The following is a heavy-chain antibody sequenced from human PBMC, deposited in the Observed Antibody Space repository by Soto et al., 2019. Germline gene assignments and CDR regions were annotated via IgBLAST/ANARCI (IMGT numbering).Heavy chain of an antibody. V-gene: IGHV4-39*01. CDR3: ARRYSSSWYGGGFDY. Sequence: QLQLQESGPGLVKPSETLSLTCTVSGGSISSSSYYWGWIRQPPGKGLEWIGSIYYSGSTYYNPSLKSRVTISVDTSTNQSSLKLSSVTAADTAVYYCARRYSSSWYGGGFDYWGQGTLVTVSS. CDR1: GGSISSSSYY. D-gene: IGHD6-13*01. CDR2: IYYSGST. J-gene: IGHJ4*02.